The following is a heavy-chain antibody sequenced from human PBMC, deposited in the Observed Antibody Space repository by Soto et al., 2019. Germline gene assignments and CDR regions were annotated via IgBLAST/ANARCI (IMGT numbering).Heavy chain of an antibody. CDR2: ISAYNGNT. D-gene: IGHD4-17*01. CDR3: ARAPLTTVYDY. Sequence: VASVKVSCKASGYTFTSYGISWVRQAPGQGLEWMGWISAYNGNTNYAQKLQGRATMTTDTSTSTAYMELRSLRSDDTAVYYCARAPLTTVYDYWGQGTLVTVSS. V-gene: IGHV1-18*04. J-gene: IGHJ4*02. CDR1: GYTFTSYG.